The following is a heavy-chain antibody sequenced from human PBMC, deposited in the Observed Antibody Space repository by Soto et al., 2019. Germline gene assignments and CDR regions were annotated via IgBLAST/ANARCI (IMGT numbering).Heavy chain of an antibody. D-gene: IGHD3-22*01. J-gene: IGHJ4*02. CDR2: IAVGSGNT. CDR1: GFTFTTSA. V-gene: IGHV1-58*01. Sequence: SVKVSCKASGFTFTTSAVQWVRQARGQRLEWIGWIAVGSGNTKYSQKFQERVTITRDMSTGTAYMELSGLRSEDTAVYYCAAVRDSSAYYFAYWGQGTLVTVSS. CDR3: AAVRDSSAYYFAY.